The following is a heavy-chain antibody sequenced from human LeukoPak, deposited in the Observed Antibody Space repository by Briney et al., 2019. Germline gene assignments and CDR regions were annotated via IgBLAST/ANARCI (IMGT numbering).Heavy chain of an antibody. CDR2: IYTSGST. V-gene: IGHV4-4*07. Sequence: PSETLSLTCSDPGGSISSYYCSWILQPAGKGLEWFGRIYTSGSTNYNPSLKSRVTMSVDTSKNQFSLKLSSVTAADTAVYYCARDFRWAADSFYDILTGLNGNNWFDPWGQGTLVTVSS. CDR1: GGSISSYY. J-gene: IGHJ5*02. CDR3: ARDFRWAADSFYDILTGLNGNNWFDP. D-gene: IGHD3-9*01.